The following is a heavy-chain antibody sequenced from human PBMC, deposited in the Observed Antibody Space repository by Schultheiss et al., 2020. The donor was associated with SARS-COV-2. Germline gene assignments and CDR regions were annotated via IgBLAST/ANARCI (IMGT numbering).Heavy chain of an antibody. CDR3: ARAGGVVVVPAAFGWFDP. CDR2: IYYSGST. D-gene: IGHD2-2*01. V-gene: IGHV4-31*03. Sequence: TLSLTCTVSGGSISSGGYYWSWIRQHPGKGLEWIGYIYYSGSTYYNPSLKSRVTISVDTSKNQFSLKLSSVTAADTAVYYCARAGGVVVVPAAFGWFDPWGQGTLVTVSS. CDR1: GGSISSGGYY. J-gene: IGHJ5*02.